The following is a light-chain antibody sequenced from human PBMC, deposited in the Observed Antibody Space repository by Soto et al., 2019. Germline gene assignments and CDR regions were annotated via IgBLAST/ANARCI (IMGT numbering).Light chain of an antibody. J-gene: IGKJ1*01. Sequence: EIVLTQSPATLSLSPGERATLSCRASQSVSSYLAWYQQKPGQAPRLLIYDASTRATGIPARFSGSGSGTDFTLTISSLEPEDFAVYYCQQRGNWPPWTFGQGTKVEIK. CDR2: DAS. V-gene: IGKV3-11*01. CDR3: QQRGNWPPWT. CDR1: QSVSSY.